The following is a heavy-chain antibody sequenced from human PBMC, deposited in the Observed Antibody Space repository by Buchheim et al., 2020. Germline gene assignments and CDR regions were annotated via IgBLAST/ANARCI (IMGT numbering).Heavy chain of an antibody. D-gene: IGHD3-16*01. V-gene: IGHV4-30-2*01. CDR1: GGSISSGGYS. Sequence: QLQLQESGSGLVKPSQTLSLTCAVSGGSISSGGYSWSWIRQPPGKGLEWIGYIYHSGSTYYNPSLKSRVTISVDRSKNQVSLKLSSVTAADTAVYYCARAGIMITFGAPFLEYYFDYWGQGTL. J-gene: IGHJ4*02. CDR2: IYHSGST. CDR3: ARAGIMITFGAPFLEYYFDY.